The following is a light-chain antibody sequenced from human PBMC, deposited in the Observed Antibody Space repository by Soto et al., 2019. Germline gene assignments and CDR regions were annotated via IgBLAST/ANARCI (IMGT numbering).Light chain of an antibody. CDR1: SSDVGGYNY. CDR3: SSYAGSNILL. Sequence: QSALTQPPSASGSPGQSVTISCPGTSSDVGGYNYVSWYQQHPGKAPKLMIYEVNKRPSGVPDRFSGSKSGNTASLTVSGLQAEDEADYYCSSYAGSNILLFGGGTKVTVL. V-gene: IGLV2-8*01. CDR2: EVN. J-gene: IGLJ2*01.